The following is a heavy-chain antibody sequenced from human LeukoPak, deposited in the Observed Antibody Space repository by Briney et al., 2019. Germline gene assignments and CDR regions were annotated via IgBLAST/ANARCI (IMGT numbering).Heavy chain of an antibody. V-gene: IGHV3-53*01. CDR1: GFTVSSNY. D-gene: IGHD6-19*01. CDR2: IYSGGTT. Sequence: PGGSLRLSCAASGFTVSSNYMSWVRQAPGKGLEWVSVIYSGGTTYYADSVKGRFTISRDNSKNTLYLQMNSLRADDTAVYYCAKADSSGWYFDFWGQGTLVTVSS. J-gene: IGHJ4*02. CDR3: AKADSSGWYFDF.